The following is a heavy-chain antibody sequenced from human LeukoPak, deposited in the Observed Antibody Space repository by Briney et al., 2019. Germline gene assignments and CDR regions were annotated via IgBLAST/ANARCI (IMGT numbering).Heavy chain of an antibody. CDR2: MNPNSGNT. Sequence: ASVKVSCKASGYTFTSYDINWVRQATGQGLEWMGWMNPNSGNTGYAQKFQGRVTMTRNTSISTAYMELSSLRSEDTAVYYCARERYCGGDCYLFAFDIWGQGTMVTVSS. CDR1: GYTFTSYD. J-gene: IGHJ3*02. D-gene: IGHD2-21*02. CDR3: ARERYCGGDCYLFAFDI. V-gene: IGHV1-8*01.